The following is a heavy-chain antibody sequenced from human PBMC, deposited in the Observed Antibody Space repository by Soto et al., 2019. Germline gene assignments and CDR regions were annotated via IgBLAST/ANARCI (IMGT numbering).Heavy chain of an antibody. D-gene: IGHD3-10*01. CDR1: GGSTTSDY. CDR2: IFHSLGA. J-gene: IGHJ4*02. Sequence: XTLSLPCTVSGGSTTSDYWSWIRQPPGKGLEWLGYIFHSLGAKYNPSLGSRGTISLDTSKNQLSLSLRSVTAEDTAIYFCVRDLNGSGDYWGQGTLGTVSS. V-gene: IGHV4-59*01. CDR3: VRDLNGSGDY.